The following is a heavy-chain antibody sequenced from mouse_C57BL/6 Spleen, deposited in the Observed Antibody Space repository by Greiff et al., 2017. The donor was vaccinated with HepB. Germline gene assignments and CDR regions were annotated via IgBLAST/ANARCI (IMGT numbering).Heavy chain of an antibody. CDR3: ARDQGTGTAY. D-gene: IGHD4-1*01. J-gene: IGHJ2*01. V-gene: IGHV3-6*01. CDR1: GYSITSGYY. CDR2: ISYDGSN. Sequence: EVQLQESGPGLVKPSQSLSLTCSVTGYSITSGYYWNWIRQFPGNKLEWMGYISYDGSNNYNPSLKNRISITRDTSKNQFFLKLNSVTTEDTATYYCARDQGTGTAYWGQGTTLTVSS.